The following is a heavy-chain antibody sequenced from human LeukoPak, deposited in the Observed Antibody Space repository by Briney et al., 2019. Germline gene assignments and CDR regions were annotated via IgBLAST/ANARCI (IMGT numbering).Heavy chain of an antibody. CDR1: GYTFTCYY. Sequence: GASVKVSCKASGYTFTCYYMHWVRQAPAQGLAWMGRINPNSGGTNYVQKFQGRVTMTRDTSISTAYMELSRLRSDDTAVYYCARDPSTTVTTSSNWFDPWGQGTLVTVSS. CDR2: INPNSGGT. V-gene: IGHV1-2*06. J-gene: IGHJ5*02. CDR3: ARDPSTTVTTSSNWFDP. D-gene: IGHD4-11*01.